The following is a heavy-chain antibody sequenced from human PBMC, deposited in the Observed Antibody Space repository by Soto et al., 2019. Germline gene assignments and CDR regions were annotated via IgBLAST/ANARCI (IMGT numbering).Heavy chain of an antibody. CDR1: GGSISSSSYY. CDR3: ARGGAYCSGGSCYRFLYYFDY. Sequence: SETLSLTCTVSGGSISSSSYYWGWIRQPPGKGLEWIGYIYYRGSTYYNPSPKSRVTISVDTSKNQFSLKLSSVTAADTAVYYCARGGAYCSGGSCYRFLYYFDYWGQGTLVTVSS. D-gene: IGHD2-15*01. CDR2: IYYRGST. V-gene: IGHV4-30-4*08. J-gene: IGHJ4*02.